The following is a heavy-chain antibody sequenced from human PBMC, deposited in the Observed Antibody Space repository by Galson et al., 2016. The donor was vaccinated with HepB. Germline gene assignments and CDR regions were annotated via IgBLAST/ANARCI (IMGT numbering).Heavy chain of an antibody. J-gene: IGHJ4*02. V-gene: IGHV4-31*03. D-gene: IGHD5-18*01. Sequence: TLSLTCTVSGGSIGSGGYYWSWIRQHPGKGLEWIGYIHYSGSTYYNPSLESRVSISVDTSKNQFSLKLSSVTAADTAVYYCARDKNERGYSYGHFDYWGQGALVTVSS. CDR3: ARDKNERGYSYGHFDY. CDR2: IHYSGST. CDR1: GGSIGSGGYY.